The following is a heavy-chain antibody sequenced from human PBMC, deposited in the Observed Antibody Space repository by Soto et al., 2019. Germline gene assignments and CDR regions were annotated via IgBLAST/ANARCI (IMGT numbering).Heavy chain of an antibody. D-gene: IGHD4-4*01. J-gene: IGHJ3*02. CDR3: ARDQREYSNYAAFDI. V-gene: IGHV1-2*04. CDR1: GYTFTGYY. Sequence: ASVKVSCKASGYTFTGYYMHWVRQAPGQGLEWMGWINPNSGGTNYAQKFQGWVTMTRDTSISTAYMELSRLRSDDTAVYYCARDQREYSNYAAFDIWGQGTMVTVSS. CDR2: INPNSGGT.